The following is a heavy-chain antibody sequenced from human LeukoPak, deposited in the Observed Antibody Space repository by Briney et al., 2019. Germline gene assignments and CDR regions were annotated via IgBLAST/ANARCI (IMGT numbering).Heavy chain of an antibody. J-gene: IGHJ5*02. CDR3: ARLNKPGWFDP. CDR2: IYTSGST. V-gene: IGHV4-4*07. CDR1: GGPLSSFY. Sequence: SGTPSLTCTVSGGPLSSFYWGWVRPPPRKGLGGIGRIYTSGSTNYNPSLKSRVTMSVDTSKNQFSLKLSSVTAADTAVYYCARLNKPGWFDPWGQGTLVTVSS. D-gene: IGHD1-14*01.